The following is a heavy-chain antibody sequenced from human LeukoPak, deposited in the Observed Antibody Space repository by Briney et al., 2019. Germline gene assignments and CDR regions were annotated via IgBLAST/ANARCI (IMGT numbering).Heavy chain of an antibody. CDR2: INPNSGGT. J-gene: IGHJ2*01. Sequence: ASVKVSCKASGYTFIGYYIHWVRQAPGQGLEWMGWINPNSGGTNFAQKFQGRVTMTRDTSISTTYMELSRLRSDDTAVYYCARSQANWYFDLWGRGTLVTISS. V-gene: IGHV1-2*02. CDR3: ARSQANWYFDL. CDR1: GYTFIGYY.